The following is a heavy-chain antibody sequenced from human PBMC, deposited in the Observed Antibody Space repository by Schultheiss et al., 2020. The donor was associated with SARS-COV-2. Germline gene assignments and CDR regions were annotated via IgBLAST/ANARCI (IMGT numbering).Heavy chain of an antibody. CDR1: GFTFSDYY. D-gene: IGHD3-16*01. V-gene: IGHV3-11*04. Sequence: GGSLRLSCAASGFTFSDYYMSWIRQAPGKGLEWVSYFSSSGSTIYYADSVKGRFTISRDNAKNSLYLQMNSLRAEDTAVYYCARSYYDYEGAFDIWGQGTMVTVSS. J-gene: IGHJ3*02. CDR2: FSSSGSTI. CDR3: ARSYYDYEGAFDI.